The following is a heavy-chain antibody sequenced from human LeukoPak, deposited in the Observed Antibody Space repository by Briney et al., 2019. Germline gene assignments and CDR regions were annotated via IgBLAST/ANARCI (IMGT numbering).Heavy chain of an antibody. D-gene: IGHD3-3*01. V-gene: IGHV3-23*01. J-gene: IGHJ4*02. CDR1: GFTFSSYA. Sequence: GGSLRLPCAASGFTFSSYAISWVRQAPGKGLEWVSAISGSGGSTYYADSVKGRFTISRDNSKNTLYLQMNSLRAEDTAVYYCAKASEWLLNYWGQGTLVTVSS. CDR3: AKASEWLLNY. CDR2: ISGSGGST.